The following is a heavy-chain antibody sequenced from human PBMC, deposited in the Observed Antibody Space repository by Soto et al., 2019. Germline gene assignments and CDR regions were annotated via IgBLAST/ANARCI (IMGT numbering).Heavy chain of an antibody. J-gene: IGHJ5*02. CDR3: ARQLGYCISTSCFRNWFDP. CDR1: GGSISSYY. CDR2: IYYSGST. Sequence: SETLSLTCTVSGGSISSYYWGWIRQPPGKGLEWIGSIYYSGSTYYNPSLKSRVTISVDTSKNQFSLKLSSVTAADTAVYYCARQLGYCISTSCFRNWFDPWGQGTLVTVSS. V-gene: IGHV4-39*01. D-gene: IGHD2-2*01.